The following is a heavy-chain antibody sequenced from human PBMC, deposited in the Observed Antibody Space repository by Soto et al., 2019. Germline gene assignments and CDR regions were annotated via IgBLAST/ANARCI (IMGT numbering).Heavy chain of an antibody. CDR2: IYSGGST. CDR3: ARDPPATRHGMDV. V-gene: IGHV3-53*02. CDR1: GFTVSSNY. J-gene: IGHJ6*02. Sequence: EVQLVETGGGLIQPGGSLRLSFAASGFTVSSNYMSWVRQAPGKGLEWVSVIYSGGSTYYADSVRGRFTISRDNSKNTLYLKLKSLRAEDTAVYYCARDPPATRHGMDVWGQVTTVTVSS.